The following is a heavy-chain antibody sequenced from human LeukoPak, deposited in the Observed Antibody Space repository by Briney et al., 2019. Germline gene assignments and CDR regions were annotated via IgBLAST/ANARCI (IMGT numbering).Heavy chain of an antibody. V-gene: IGHV3-30*05. Sequence: GRSLRLSCAASGFTFSSYGMHWVRQAPGKGLEWVAVISYDGSNKYYADSVKGRFTISRDNSKNTLYLQMNSLRAEDTAVYYCARERRMGNWFDPWGQGTLVTVSS. CDR1: GFTFSSYG. CDR3: ARERRMGNWFDP. CDR2: ISYDGSNK. D-gene: IGHD2-15*01. J-gene: IGHJ5*02.